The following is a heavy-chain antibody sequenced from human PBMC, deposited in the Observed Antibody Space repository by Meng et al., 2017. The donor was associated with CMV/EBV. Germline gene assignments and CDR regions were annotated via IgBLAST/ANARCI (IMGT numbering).Heavy chain of an antibody. D-gene: IGHD6-13*01. CDR1: GGSISSYY. J-gene: IGHJ4*02. CDR2: IYTSGST. Sequence: QVQLPESGPGLVKPSENLSLTLTVSGGSISSYYWSWIRQPAGKGLEWIGRIYTSGSTNYNPSLKSRVTMSVDTSKNQFSLKLSSVTAADTAVYYCAREMPIAAAGCFDYWGQGTLVTVSS. CDR3: AREMPIAAAGCFDY. V-gene: IGHV4-4*07.